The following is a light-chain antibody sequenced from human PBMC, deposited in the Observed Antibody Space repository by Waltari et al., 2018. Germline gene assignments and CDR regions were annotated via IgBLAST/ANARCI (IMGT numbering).Light chain of an antibody. CDR3: QQRSNWPPGVT. CDR1: QSLSTY. Sequence: EIVLRQSPATLSLSPGERATLSCRASQSLSTYLAWYQQKPGQAPRLLIYDASKMASGIPARFSGSGSGTDFTLTISSLEPEDFAVYYCQQRSNWPPGVTFGPGSKVDIK. V-gene: IGKV3-11*01. J-gene: IGKJ3*01. CDR2: DAS.